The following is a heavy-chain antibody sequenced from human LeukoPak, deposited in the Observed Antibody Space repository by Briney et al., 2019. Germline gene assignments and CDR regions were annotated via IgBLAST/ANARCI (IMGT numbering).Heavy chain of an antibody. CDR1: GGTFSSYA. V-gene: IGHV1-69*04. D-gene: IGHD3-22*01. CDR3: ARVSDYYDSSGYLDY. CDR2: IIPILGIA. J-gene: IGHJ4*02. Sequence: ASVKVSCKASGGTFSSYAISWVRQAPGQELEWMGRIIPILGIANYAQKFQGRVTITADKSTSTSYMELSSLRSEDTAVYYCARVSDYYDSSGYLDYWGQGTLVTVSS.